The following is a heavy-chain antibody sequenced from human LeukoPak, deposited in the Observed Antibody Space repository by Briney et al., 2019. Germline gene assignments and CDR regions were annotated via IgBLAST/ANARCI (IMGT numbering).Heavy chain of an antibody. V-gene: IGHV3-7*01. J-gene: IGHJ4*02. CDR1: GFTFSTYW. CDR3: ARDKIYGDSYFDY. CDR2: MKQDGSEK. Sequence: GGSLRLSCAASGFTFSTYWMSWVRQAPGKGLEWVANMKQDGSEKYYVDSVEGRFTISRDNAKSSLYLQLNSLRAEDSAVYYCARDKIYGDSYFDYWGQGTLVAVSS. D-gene: IGHD4-17*01.